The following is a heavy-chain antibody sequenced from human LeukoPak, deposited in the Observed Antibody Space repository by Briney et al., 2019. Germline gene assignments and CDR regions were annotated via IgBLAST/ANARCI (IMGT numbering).Heavy chain of an antibody. D-gene: IGHD3-10*01. Sequence: SETLSLTCAVYGGSFSGYYWSWIRQPPGKGLEWIGEINHSGSTNYNPSLKSRVTISVDMSKNQFSLKLSSVTAADTAVYYCASRYYGSGSYSDYWGQGTLVTVSS. V-gene: IGHV4-34*01. CDR1: GGSFSGYY. CDR3: ASRYYGSGSYSDY. J-gene: IGHJ4*02. CDR2: INHSGST.